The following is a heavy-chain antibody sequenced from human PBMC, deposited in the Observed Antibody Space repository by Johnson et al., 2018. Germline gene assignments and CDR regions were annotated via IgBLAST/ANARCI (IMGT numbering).Heavy chain of an antibody. CDR1: GGSISNYS. J-gene: IGHJ4*02. CDR3: GRGVSGFGVLNGAFDY. V-gene: IGHV4-59*01. Sequence: QVQLQESGPGLVKXSETXSLXCSVSGGSISNYSWSWIRQPPGKGLEWIGYIYYTGTTNFNPSLNRRVTISVDTSKHQFSLKLSPVTAADTAGYYCGRGVSGFGVLNGAFDYWGQGTLVYVSS. D-gene: IGHD2-8*01. CDR2: IYYTGTT.